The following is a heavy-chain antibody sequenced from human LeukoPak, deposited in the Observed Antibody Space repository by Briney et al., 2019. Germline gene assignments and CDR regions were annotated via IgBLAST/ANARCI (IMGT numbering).Heavy chain of an antibody. Sequence: RSLRLSCAASGFTFNNYGMHWVRQAPGRGLEWVALLWYDGTNENYADSVKGRFTISRDNSKNTMYLQMNNLRAEDTAVYYCARRGTPNAFDLWGQGTMVTVSS. CDR2: LWYDGTNE. V-gene: IGHV3-33*01. J-gene: IGHJ3*01. D-gene: IGHD3-16*01. CDR3: ARRGTPNAFDL. CDR1: GFTFNNYG.